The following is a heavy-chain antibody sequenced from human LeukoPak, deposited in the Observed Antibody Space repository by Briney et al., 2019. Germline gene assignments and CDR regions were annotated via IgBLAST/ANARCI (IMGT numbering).Heavy chain of an antibody. J-gene: IGHJ5*02. CDR1: GFTVSSNY. Sequence: GGSLRLSCAASGFTVSSNYMSWVRQAPGKGLEWVSVIYSGGSTYYADSVKGRFTISRDNAKNSLYLQMKSLRAEDTAVYYCARGKTSQNIVTRKTYNWFDPWGQGTLVTVSS. CDR3: ARGKTSQNIVTRKTYNWFDP. V-gene: IGHV3-53*01. D-gene: IGHD2/OR15-2a*01. CDR2: IYSGGST.